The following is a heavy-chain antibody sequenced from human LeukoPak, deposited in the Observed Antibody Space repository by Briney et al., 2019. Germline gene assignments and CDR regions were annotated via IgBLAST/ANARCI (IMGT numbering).Heavy chain of an antibody. CDR1: GGSISSSRYY. D-gene: IGHD2-15*01. V-gene: IGHV4-39*07. CDR2: IYYSGST. CDR3: ARGGGAYCSGGSCSTAPFDP. Sequence: PSETLSLTCTVSGGSISSSRYYWGWIRQPPGKGLEWIGSIYYSGSTYYNPSLKSRVTISVDTSKNQFSLKLSSVTAADTAVYYCARGGGAYCSGGSCSTAPFDPWGQGTLVTVSS. J-gene: IGHJ5*02.